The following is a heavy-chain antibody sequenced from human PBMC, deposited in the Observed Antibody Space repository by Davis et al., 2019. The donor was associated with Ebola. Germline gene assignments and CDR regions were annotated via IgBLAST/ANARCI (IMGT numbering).Heavy chain of an antibody. Sequence: ASVKVSCKASGYTFTGYYMHWVRQAPGQGLEWMGWINPNSGGTNYAQKFQGWVTMTRDTSISTAYMELSRLRSDDTAVYYCAREVGYGGNSWDYWGQGTLVTVSS. CDR3: AREVGYGGNSWDY. CDR1: GYTFTGYY. J-gene: IGHJ4*02. CDR2: INPNSGGT. V-gene: IGHV1-2*04. D-gene: IGHD4-23*01.